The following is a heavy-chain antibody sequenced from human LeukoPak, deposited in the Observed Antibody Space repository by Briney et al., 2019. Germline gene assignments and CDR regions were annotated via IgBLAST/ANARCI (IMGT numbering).Heavy chain of an antibody. CDR3: AKDSTSYAQGGFDY. CDR2: IRYDGSNK. Sequence: AGGSLRLSCAASGFTFSSYGMHWVRQAPGKGLAWVAFIRYDGSNKYYADSVKGRFTISRDNSKNTLYLPMNSLRAEDTAVYYCAKDSTSYAQGGFDYWGQGTLVTVSS. D-gene: IGHD2-2*01. V-gene: IGHV3-30*02. CDR1: GFTFSSYG. J-gene: IGHJ4*02.